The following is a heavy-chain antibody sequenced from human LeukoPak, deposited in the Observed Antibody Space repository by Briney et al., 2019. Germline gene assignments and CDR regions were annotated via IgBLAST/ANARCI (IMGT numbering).Heavy chain of an antibody. V-gene: IGHV3-23*01. CDR3: ARDLDWGAFDA. D-gene: IGHD3-9*01. J-gene: IGHJ5*02. Sequence: LTGGSLRLSCAASGFTFSSYWMSWVRQAPGKGLEWVSGITPSGSVSYYAESVKGRFTISRDNSKNTVSLHMNSLRAGDTALYYCARDLDWGAFDAWGQGTLVTVSS. CDR1: GFTFSSYW. CDR2: ITPSGSVS.